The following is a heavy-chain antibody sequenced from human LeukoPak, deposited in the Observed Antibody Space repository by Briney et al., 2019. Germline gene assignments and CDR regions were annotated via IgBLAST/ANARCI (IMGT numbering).Heavy chain of an antibody. Sequence: ASVKVSCKASGYTFTSYYMHWVRQAPGQGLEWMGIINPSGGSTSYAQKFQGRVTMARDTSTSTVYMELSSLRSEDTAVYYCARTTTPGAANRAFDYWGQGTLVTVSS. D-gene: IGHD4/OR15-4a*01. J-gene: IGHJ4*02. V-gene: IGHV1-46*03. CDR1: GYTFTSYY. CDR2: INPSGGST. CDR3: ARTTTPGAANRAFDY.